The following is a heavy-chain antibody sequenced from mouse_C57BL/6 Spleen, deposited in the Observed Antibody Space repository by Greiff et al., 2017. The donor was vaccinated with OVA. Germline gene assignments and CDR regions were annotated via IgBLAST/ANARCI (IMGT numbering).Heavy chain of an antibody. CDR2: IHPNSGST. D-gene: IGHD1-1*01. Sequence: QVQLQQPGAELVKPGASVKLSCKASGYTFTSYWMHWVKQRPGQGLEWIGMIHPNSGSTNYNEKFKSKATLTVDESSSTAYMQLSSLTSEDSAVYYCEITTVKRAMDYWGQGTSVTVSS. CDR3: EITTVKRAMDY. V-gene: IGHV1-64*01. CDR1: GYTFTSYW. J-gene: IGHJ4*01.